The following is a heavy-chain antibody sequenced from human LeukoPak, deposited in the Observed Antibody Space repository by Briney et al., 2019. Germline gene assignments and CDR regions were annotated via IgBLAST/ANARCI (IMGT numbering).Heavy chain of an antibody. CDR2: VNAGNGNT. CDR1: GYTFTSYA. V-gene: IGHV1-3*01. D-gene: IGHD1-1*01. J-gene: IGHJ6*02. Sequence: ASVKVSCKASGYTFTSYAMHWVRQAPGQRLEWMGWVNAGNGNTKYSQKFQGWVTMTRDTSISTAYMELSRLRSDDTAVYYCARDRVQLELRRTLLGYGMDVWGQGTTFTVSS. CDR3: ARDRVQLELRRTLLGYGMDV.